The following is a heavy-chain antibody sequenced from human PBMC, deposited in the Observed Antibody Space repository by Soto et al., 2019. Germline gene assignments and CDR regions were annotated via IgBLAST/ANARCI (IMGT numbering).Heavy chain of an antibody. D-gene: IGHD3-3*01. J-gene: IGHJ6*02. Sequence: PGESLKISCKGSGYSFTSYWIGWVRQMPGKGLEWMGIIYPGDSDTRYSPSFQGQVTISADKSISTAYLQWSSLKASDTAMYYCARLFGDGYKWYYYYGMDVWGQGTTVTVSS. CDR1: GYSFTSYW. CDR3: ARLFGDGYKWYYYYGMDV. CDR2: IYPGDSDT. V-gene: IGHV5-51*01.